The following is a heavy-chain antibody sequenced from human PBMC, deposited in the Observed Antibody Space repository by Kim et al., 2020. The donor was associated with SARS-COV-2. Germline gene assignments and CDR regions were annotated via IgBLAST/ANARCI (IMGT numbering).Heavy chain of an antibody. D-gene: IGHD1-26*01. CDR2: ISYDGSNK. CDR1: GFTFSSYA. Sequence: GGSLRLSCAASGFTFSSYAMHWVRQAPGKGLEWVAVISYDGSNKYYADSVKGRFTISRDNSKNTLYLQMNSLRAEDTAVYYCAREGEGFDYCGQGTLVTVSS. CDR3: AREGEGFDY. V-gene: IGHV3-30*14. J-gene: IGHJ4*02.